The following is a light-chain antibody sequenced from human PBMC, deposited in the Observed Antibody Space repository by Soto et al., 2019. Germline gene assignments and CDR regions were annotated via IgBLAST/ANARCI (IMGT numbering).Light chain of an antibody. CDR3: YQRSNSNLPLT. J-gene: IGKJ4*01. CDR1: QSVSSY. CDR2: DAS. V-gene: IGKV3-11*01. Sequence: EIVLTQSPATLSLSPGERATLSCRASQSVSSYLAWYQQKPGQAPRLLIYDASNRATGIPARFSGSGSGTDLTLTLSSLGPEDFEFDDCYQRSNSNLPLTFGGGTKVEIK.